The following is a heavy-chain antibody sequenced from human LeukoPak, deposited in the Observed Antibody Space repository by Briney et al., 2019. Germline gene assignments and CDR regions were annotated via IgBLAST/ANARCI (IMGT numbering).Heavy chain of an antibody. CDR1: GYTFTSFG. V-gene: IGHV1-18*01. J-gene: IGHJ6*02. Sequence: GASVKVSCKASGYTFTSFGISWVRQAPGQGLEWMGWISPYNGNTNYAQKVQGRVTITRDTSASTAYMELSSLRSEDTAVYYCASPAVVQLGSYYYYGMDVWGQGTTVTVSS. CDR3: ASPAVVQLGSYYYYGMDV. D-gene: IGHD1-1*01. CDR2: ISPYNGNT.